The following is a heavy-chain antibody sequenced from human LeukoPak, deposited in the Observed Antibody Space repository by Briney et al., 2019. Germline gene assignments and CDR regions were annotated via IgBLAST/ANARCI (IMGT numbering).Heavy chain of an antibody. J-gene: IGHJ4*02. D-gene: IGHD6-19*01. V-gene: IGHV5-51*01. CDR2: IYPGDSKT. CDR1: GYNFITYW. Sequence: GESLKISCKGSGYNFITYWIGWVRQMPGKGLEWMGIIYPGDSKTRYSPSFQGQVTISADKSISIAYLQWSSLKASDTAMYYCARTGYTSGWYVGSFDYWGQGTLVTVSS. CDR3: ARTGYTSGWYVGSFDY.